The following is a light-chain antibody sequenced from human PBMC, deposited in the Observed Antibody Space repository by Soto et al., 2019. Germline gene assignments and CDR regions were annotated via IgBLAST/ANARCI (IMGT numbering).Light chain of an antibody. CDR1: SSDVGGYNY. CDR2: EVS. V-gene: IGLV2-8*01. CDR3: SSYASSLYV. Sequence: QSALTQPPSASGSPGQSVTISCTGTSSDVGGYNYVSWYQQHPGKAPKLMIYEVSKRPSGVPDRFSGSKSGNTASLTVSGLQADDKANYYCSSYASSLYVFGTGIKLTV. J-gene: IGLJ1*01.